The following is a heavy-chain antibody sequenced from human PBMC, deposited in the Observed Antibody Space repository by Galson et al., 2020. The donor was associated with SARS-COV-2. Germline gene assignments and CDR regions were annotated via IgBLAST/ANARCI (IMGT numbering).Heavy chain of an antibody. CDR1: GFTFSSYS. CDR3: ARPYSSSWTTYWYFDL. J-gene: IGHJ2*01. V-gene: IGHV3-21*01. Sequence: GESLKISCAASGFTFSSYSMNWVRQAPGKGLEWVSSISSSSSSIYYADSVKGRFTISRDNAKNSLYLQMNSLRAEDTAVYYCARPYSSSWTTYWYFDLWGRGTLVTVSS. D-gene: IGHD6-13*01. CDR2: ISSSSSSI.